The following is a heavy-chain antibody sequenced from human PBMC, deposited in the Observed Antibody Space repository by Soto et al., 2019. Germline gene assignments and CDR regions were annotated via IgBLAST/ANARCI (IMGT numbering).Heavy chain of an antibody. CDR3: ATSTTRFKYYYYYGMDV. CDR2: ISGSGGST. V-gene: IGHV3-23*01. D-gene: IGHD3-3*01. CDR1: GFTFSSYA. Sequence: GGSLRLSCAASGFTFSSYAMSWVRQAPGKGLEWVSAISGSGGSTYYADSVKGRFTISRDNSKNTLYLQMNSLRAEDTALYYCATSTTRFKYYYYYGMDVWGQGTTVTVSS. J-gene: IGHJ6*02.